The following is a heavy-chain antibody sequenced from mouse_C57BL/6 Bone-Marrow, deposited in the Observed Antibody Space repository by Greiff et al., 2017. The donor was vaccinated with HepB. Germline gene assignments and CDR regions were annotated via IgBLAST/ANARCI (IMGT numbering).Heavy chain of an antibody. Sequence: QVQLQQPGAELVKPGASVKLSCKASGYTFTSYWMHWVKQRPGQGLEWIGMIHPNSGSTNYNEKFKSKATLTVDKSSSTAYMQLSSLTSEDSAVYYCARNYGSSSSYYFDYWGQGTTLTVSS. CDR2: IHPNSGST. CDR1: GYTFTSYW. CDR3: ARNYGSSSSYYFDY. J-gene: IGHJ2*01. D-gene: IGHD1-1*01. V-gene: IGHV1-64*01.